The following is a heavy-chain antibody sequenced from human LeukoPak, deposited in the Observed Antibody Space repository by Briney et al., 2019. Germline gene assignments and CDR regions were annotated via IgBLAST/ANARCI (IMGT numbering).Heavy chain of an antibody. J-gene: IGHJ4*02. CDR1: GYTFTGYY. V-gene: IGHV1-2*06. D-gene: IGHD6-13*01. CDR2: IDPNSGGT. CDR3: ARVGSSSWYSFDY. Sequence: ASVKVSCKTSGYTFTGYYMHWMRQAPGQGLEWMGRIDPNSGGTNYVQNFQGRVTMTRGTSISTAYMELTRLRSDDTAIYYCARVGSSSWYSFDYWGQGTLVTVSS.